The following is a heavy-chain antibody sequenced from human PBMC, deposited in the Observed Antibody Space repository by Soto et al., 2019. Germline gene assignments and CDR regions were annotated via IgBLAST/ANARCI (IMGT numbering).Heavy chain of an antibody. CDR1: GGTFSSYA. CDR2: IIPIFGTA. CDR3: ARDIIAAAGSGWLDP. Sequence: GASVKVSCKASGGTFSSYAISWVRQAPGQGLEWMGGIIPIFGTANYAQKFQGRVTITADESTSTAYMELSSLRSEDTAVYYCARDIIAAAGSGWLDPWGQGTLVTVSS. D-gene: IGHD6-13*01. V-gene: IGHV1-69*13. J-gene: IGHJ5*02.